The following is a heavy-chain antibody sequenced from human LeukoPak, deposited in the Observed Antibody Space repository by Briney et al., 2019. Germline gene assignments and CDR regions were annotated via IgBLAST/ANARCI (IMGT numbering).Heavy chain of an antibody. D-gene: IGHD5-18*01. Sequence: GGSLRLSCAASGFTFSSYAMHWVRQAPGKGLEWVGVISYDGSNKYYADSVKGRFTISRDNSKNTLYLQMNSLRAEDTAVYYCARDRYSLDYWGQGTLVTVSS. CDR3: ARDRYSLDY. CDR2: ISYDGSNK. J-gene: IGHJ4*02. V-gene: IGHV3-30-3*01. CDR1: GFTFSSYA.